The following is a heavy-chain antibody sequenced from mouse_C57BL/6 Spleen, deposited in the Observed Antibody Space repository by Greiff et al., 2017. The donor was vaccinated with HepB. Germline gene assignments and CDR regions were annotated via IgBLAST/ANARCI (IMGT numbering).Heavy chain of an antibody. J-gene: IGHJ4*01. Sequence: QVQLQQSGAELVKPGASVKLSCKASGYTFTSYWMHWVKQRPGQGLEWIGMIHPNSGSTNYNEKFKSKATLTVDKSSSTAYMQLSSLTSEDSAVYYCARGRYGSSYEAMDYWGQGTSVTVSS. V-gene: IGHV1-64*01. CDR3: ARGRYGSSYEAMDY. CDR1: GYTFTSYW. D-gene: IGHD1-1*01. CDR2: IHPNSGST.